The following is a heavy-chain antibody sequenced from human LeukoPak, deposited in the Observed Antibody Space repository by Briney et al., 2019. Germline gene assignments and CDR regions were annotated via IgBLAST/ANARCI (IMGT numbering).Heavy chain of an antibody. CDR3: AKEPYCSGGSCYRVAPYYYYYMDV. D-gene: IGHD2-15*01. CDR2: IYSGGST. V-gene: IGHV3-53*05. Sequence: PGGSLRLSCAASGFTVSSNYMSWVRQAPGKGLEWVSVIYSGGSTYYADSVKGRFTISRDNSKNTLYLQMNSLRAEDTAVYYCAKEPYCSGGSCYRVAPYYYYYMDVWGKGTTVTISS. CDR1: GFTVSSNY. J-gene: IGHJ6*03.